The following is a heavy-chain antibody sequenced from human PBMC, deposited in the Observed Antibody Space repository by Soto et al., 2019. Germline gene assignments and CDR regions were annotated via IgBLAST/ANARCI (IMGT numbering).Heavy chain of an antibody. CDR1: GGFIGNYH. CDR3: ARQGFGTIHGLVAV. V-gene: IGHV4-59*08. D-gene: IGHD3-10*01. Sequence: SETLSLTCTFSGGFIGNYHCSWFRLPPGKGLEWIGYVYSNGGTSYNPSLKSRITISIDASKSQFSLKVNSVTAADTAVYYCARQGFGTIHGLVAVWGQGTTVIVS. CDR2: VYSNGGT. J-gene: IGHJ6*01.